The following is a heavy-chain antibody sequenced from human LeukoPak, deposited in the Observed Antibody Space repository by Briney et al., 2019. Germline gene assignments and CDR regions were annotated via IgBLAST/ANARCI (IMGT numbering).Heavy chain of an antibody. D-gene: IGHD2-2*01. CDR3: ARDSTSNGFDY. CDR1: GGTFSSYA. V-gene: IGHV1-18*01. CDR2: ISAYNGNT. Sequence: VASVKVSCKASGGTFSSYAISWVRQAPGQGLEWMGWISAYNGNTNYAQKLQGRVTMTTDTSTSTAYMELRSLRSDDTAVYYCARDSTSNGFDYWGQGTLVTVSS. J-gene: IGHJ4*02.